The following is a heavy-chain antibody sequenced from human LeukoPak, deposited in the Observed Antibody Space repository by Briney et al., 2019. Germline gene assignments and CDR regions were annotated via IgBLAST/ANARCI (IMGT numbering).Heavy chain of an antibody. D-gene: IGHD3-16*02. CDR2: IHPRDPDI. CDR3: ARMIGLGEVSPYFDY. CDR1: GYIFTTYW. V-gene: IGHV5-51*01. Sequence: GESLKISCKGSGYIFTTYWIAWVRQMPGKGLEWMGIIHPRDPDIRYSPPLQGQVTISADKSISTAYLQWNSLKASDTAMYYCARMIGLGEVSPYFDYWGQGSLVTVSS. J-gene: IGHJ4*02.